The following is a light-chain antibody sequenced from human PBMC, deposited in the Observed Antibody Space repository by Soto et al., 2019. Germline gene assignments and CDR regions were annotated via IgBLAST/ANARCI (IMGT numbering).Light chain of an antibody. Sequence: QSVLAQPASMSGSPGQSITISCTGSGSDIATFNYVSWYQQYPGKAPKLLIYQVTSRASGVSHRFSGSKSGNTAALTISGLQPEDEAEYYCNSYSSTSLYLFGTGTKVTV. J-gene: IGLJ1*01. CDR3: NSYSSTSLYL. V-gene: IGLV2-14*01. CDR2: QVT. CDR1: GSDIATFNY.